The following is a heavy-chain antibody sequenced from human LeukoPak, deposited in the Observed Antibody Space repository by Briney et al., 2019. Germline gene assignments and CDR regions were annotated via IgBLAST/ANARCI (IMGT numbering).Heavy chain of an antibody. CDR3: AKVAFLLRYFDWLLPTVDFDY. D-gene: IGHD3-9*01. CDR2: ISYDGSNK. Sequence: GGSLRLSCAASGFTFSSYAMSWVRQAPGKGLEWVAVISYDGSNKYYADSVKGRFTISRDNSKNTLYLQMNSLRAEDTAVYYCAKVAFLLRYFDWLLPTVDFDYWGQGTLVTVSS. V-gene: IGHV3-30*18. CDR1: GFTFSSYA. J-gene: IGHJ4*02.